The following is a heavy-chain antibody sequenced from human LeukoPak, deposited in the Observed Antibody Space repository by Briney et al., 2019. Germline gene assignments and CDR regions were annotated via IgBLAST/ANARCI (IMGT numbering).Heavy chain of an antibody. CDR1: GYSISSGYY. J-gene: IGHJ4*02. D-gene: IGHD2-15*01. Sequence: PSETLSLTCSVSGYSISSGYYWSWIRQPPGKGLEWIGEINHSGSTNYNPSLKSRVTISVDTSKNQFSLKLSSVTAADTAVYYCASYCSGGSCGHWGQGTLVTVSS. V-gene: IGHV4-38-2*02. CDR3: ASYCSGGSCGH. CDR2: INHSGST.